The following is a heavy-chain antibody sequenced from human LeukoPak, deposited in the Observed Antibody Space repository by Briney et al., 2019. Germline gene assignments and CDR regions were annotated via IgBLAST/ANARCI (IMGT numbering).Heavy chain of an antibody. CDR1: GYTFTSYD. Sequence: ASVKVSCKASGYTFTSYDINWVRQATGQGLEWMGWMNPNSGNKGYAQKFQGRVTITRNTSTSTAYMELSSLRSEDTAVYYCARAPTMVRGVFRQRAKTNYYYYMDVWGKGTTVTISS. D-gene: IGHD3-10*01. CDR3: ARAPTMVRGVFRQRAKTNYYYYMDV. J-gene: IGHJ6*03. CDR2: MNPNSGNK. V-gene: IGHV1-8*01.